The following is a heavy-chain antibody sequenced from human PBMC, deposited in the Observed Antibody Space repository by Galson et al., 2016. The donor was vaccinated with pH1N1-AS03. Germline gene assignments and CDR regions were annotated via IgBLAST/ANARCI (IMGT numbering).Heavy chain of an antibody. D-gene: IGHD3-9*01. CDR3: ARGWYDIWTGYLVDPFDY. Sequence: SLRLSCAASGFTFSDYYMSWIRQAPGKGLEWISCITSSGGSGPTIYYADSVKGRFTISRDNGKNSLYLQMNSLRADEPAVYYCARGWYDIWTGYLVDPFDYWGQGALVTVSS. J-gene: IGHJ4*02. V-gene: IGHV3-11*01. CDR2: ITSSGGSGPTI. CDR1: GFTFSDYY.